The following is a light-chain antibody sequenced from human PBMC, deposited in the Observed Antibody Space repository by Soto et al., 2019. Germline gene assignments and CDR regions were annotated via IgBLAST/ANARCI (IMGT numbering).Light chain of an antibody. V-gene: IGKV3-15*01. CDR3: QQYNNWPLT. J-gene: IGKJ5*01. CDR2: GIS. Sequence: EIVLTQSPGTLSLSPGERATLSCRASQSVSSSYLAWYQQKPDQAPRLLIYGISTRATDIPARFSGSGSGTEFTLTISSLQSEDFAVYYCQQYNNWPLTFGGGTRLEIK. CDR1: QSVSSSY.